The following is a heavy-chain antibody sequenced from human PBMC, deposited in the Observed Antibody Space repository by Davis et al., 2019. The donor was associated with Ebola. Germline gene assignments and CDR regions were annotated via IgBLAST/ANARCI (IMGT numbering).Heavy chain of an antibody. D-gene: IGHD6-19*01. CDR1: GFTVSSHA. J-gene: IGHJ2*01. CDR2: ISYDGNDK. CDR3: ARGAVAGYSTSRGYFDL. V-gene: IGHV3-30-3*01. Sequence: PGGSLRLSCAASGFTVSSHAINWVRQAPGKGLEWVAVISYDGNDKYYADSVKGRFTISRGSSKNTLYLQMNSLRAEDTAVYYCARGAVAGYSTSRGYFDLWGRGTLVTVSS.